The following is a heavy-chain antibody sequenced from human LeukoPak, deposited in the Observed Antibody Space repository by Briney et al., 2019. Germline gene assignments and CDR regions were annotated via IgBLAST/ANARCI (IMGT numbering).Heavy chain of an antibody. D-gene: IGHD6-13*01. Sequence: GGSLRLSCAASGFPFNAYWMTWVRQAPGKGLEWVANIRQDGDTKYYVDSVKGRFTISRDNAINSLYLQMNSLRAEDTAIYYCARSLPYGTTWYGRSDFWGQGTLVTVSS. J-gene: IGHJ4*02. CDR3: ARSLPYGTTWYGRSDF. CDR1: GFPFNAYW. V-gene: IGHV3-7*03. CDR2: IRQDGDTK.